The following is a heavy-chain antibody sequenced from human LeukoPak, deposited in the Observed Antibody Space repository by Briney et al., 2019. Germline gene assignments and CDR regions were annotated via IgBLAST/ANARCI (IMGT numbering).Heavy chain of an antibody. CDR2: INIDGSST. CDR1: GFTFSTYW. Sequence: GGSLRLSCAPSGFTFSTYWTQWVSQPPGNWLVWVSRINIDGSSTNYADSVKGPLTISRANATNTLYLQMNSLRGEDTAVYYCARAGVLAGLDVWGKGTTVTVSS. V-gene: IGHV3-74*01. D-gene: IGHD3-10*01. CDR3: ARAGVLAGLDV. J-gene: IGHJ6*04.